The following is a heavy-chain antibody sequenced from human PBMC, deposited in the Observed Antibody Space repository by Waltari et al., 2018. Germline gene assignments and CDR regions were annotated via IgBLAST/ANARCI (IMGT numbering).Heavy chain of an antibody. CDR1: GGSISSSSYY. CDR3: ARDLSVPRITMIQGLPYEAGMDV. CDR2: IYYSGST. D-gene: IGHD3-10*01. J-gene: IGHJ6*02. V-gene: IGHV4-39*07. Sequence: QLQLQESGPGLVKPSETLSITCPVSGGSISSSSYYWGWIRQPPGKGLEWIGSIYYSGSTYYNPSLKSRVTISVDTSKNQFSLKLSSVTAADTAVYYCARDLSVPRITMIQGLPYEAGMDVWGQGTTVSVSS.